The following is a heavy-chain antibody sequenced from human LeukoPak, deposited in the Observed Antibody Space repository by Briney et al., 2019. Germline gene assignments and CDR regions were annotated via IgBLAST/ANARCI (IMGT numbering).Heavy chain of an antibody. J-gene: IGHJ4*02. CDR1: GFTFSNYA. CDR2: IIAGGGKT. Sequence: GGSLRLSCAASGFTFSNYAMSWVRQAPGKGLEWVSAIIAGGGKTYYADSVKGRFTISRDNSKNTLYLQMNSLRAEDTAVYYCARAVSYYDSSGYYYLRYFDYWGQGTLVTVSS. CDR3: ARAVSYYDSSGYYYLRYFDY. D-gene: IGHD3-22*01. V-gene: IGHV3-23*01.